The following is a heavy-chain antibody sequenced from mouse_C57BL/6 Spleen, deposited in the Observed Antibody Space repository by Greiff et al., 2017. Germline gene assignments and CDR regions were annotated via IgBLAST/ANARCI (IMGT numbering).Heavy chain of an antibody. Sequence: VKLQQPGAELVKPGASVKLSCKASGYTFTSYWMHWVKQRPGQGLEWIGMIHPNSGSTNYNEKFKSKATLTVDKSSSTAYMQLSSLTSEDSAVYYCARGGLGRGYFDYWGQGTTLTVSS. V-gene: IGHV1-64*01. CDR1: GYTFTSYW. CDR2: IHPNSGST. CDR3: ARGGLGRGYFDY. J-gene: IGHJ2*01. D-gene: IGHD4-1*01.